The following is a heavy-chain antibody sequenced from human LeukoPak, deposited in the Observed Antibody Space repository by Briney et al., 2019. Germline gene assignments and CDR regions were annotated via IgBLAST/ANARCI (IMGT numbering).Heavy chain of an antibody. Sequence: PGGSLRLSCAASGFTFSDYYMSWIRQAPGKGLEWVSYISSSSSYTSYADSVKGRFTISRDNSKNTLYLQMNSLRAEDTAVYYCAKYYYDSSGYAPYYYYGMDVWGQGTTVTVSS. CDR2: ISSSSSYT. D-gene: IGHD3-22*01. V-gene: IGHV3-11*03. CDR1: GFTFSDYY. J-gene: IGHJ6*02. CDR3: AKYYYDSSGYAPYYYYGMDV.